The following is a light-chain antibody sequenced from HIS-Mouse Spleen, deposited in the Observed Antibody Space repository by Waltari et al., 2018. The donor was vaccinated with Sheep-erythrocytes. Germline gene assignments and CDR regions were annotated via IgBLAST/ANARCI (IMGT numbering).Light chain of an antibody. Sequence: DIQLTQSPSFLSASVGDRVTITCRASQGISSYLAWYQQKPGKAPTLLIYAASTLQSGVPSRFSGSGSGTEFTLTISSLQPEDFATYYCQQLNSYPPGLTFGGGTKVEIK. CDR3: QQLNSYPPGLT. CDR2: AAS. V-gene: IGKV1-9*01. CDR1: QGISSY. J-gene: IGKJ4*01.